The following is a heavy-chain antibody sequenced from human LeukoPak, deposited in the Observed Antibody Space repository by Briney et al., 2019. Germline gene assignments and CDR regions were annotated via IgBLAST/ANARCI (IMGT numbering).Heavy chain of an antibody. V-gene: IGHV1-2*02. CDR3: ARPYDFWSGPNWFDP. CDR1: GYTFTGYY. D-gene: IGHD3-3*01. J-gene: IGHJ5*02. CDR2: INPNSGGT. Sequence: ASVKVSCKASGYTFTGYYMHWVRQAPGQGLEWMGWINPNSGGTNYAQKFQGRVTMTRDTSISTAYMELSGLRSDDTAVYYCARPYDFWSGPNWFDPWGQGTLVTVSS.